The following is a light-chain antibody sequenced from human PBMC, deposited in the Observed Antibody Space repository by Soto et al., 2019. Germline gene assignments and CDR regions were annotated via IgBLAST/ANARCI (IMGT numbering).Light chain of an antibody. J-gene: IGKJ2*01. CDR2: KAS. Sequence: DIQMTQSPSTLSASVGDRVTITCRASQSISSWLAWYQQKPGKAPKLLIYKASSLESGVPSRFSGSGSGTEFTLTISSLQPEDFATYYCQQYHTYYTFGQGTKLEIK. CDR3: QQYHTYYT. V-gene: IGKV1-5*03. CDR1: QSISSW.